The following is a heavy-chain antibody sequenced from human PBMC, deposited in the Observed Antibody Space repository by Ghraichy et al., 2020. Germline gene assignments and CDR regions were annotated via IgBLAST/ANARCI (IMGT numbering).Heavy chain of an antibody. V-gene: IGHV3-23*01. CDR2: ISDSGGST. D-gene: IGHD4-17*01. CDR3: AKVLMTSVSVPDY. J-gene: IGHJ4*02. Sequence: LSLTCAASGFTFSTYAMSWVRQAPGKGLEWVSGISDSGGSTYYADSVKGRFTISRDNSRNTVYLQMNGLRPEDTAVYYCAKVLMTSVSVPDYWGQGTLVTVSS. CDR1: GFTFSTYA.